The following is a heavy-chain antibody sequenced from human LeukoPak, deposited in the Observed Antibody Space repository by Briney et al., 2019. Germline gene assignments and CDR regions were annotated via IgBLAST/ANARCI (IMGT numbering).Heavy chain of an antibody. J-gene: IGHJ4*02. CDR2: INHSGST. V-gene: IGHV4-34*01. CDR3: ARHGGMGEIDY. D-gene: IGHD1-14*01. Sequence: SETLSLTCTVSGGSISSYYWSWIRQPPGKGLEWIGEINHSGSTNYNPSLKSRATISVDTSKNQLSLKLSSVTAADTAVYYCARHGGMGEIDYWGQGTLVTVSS. CDR1: GGSISSYY.